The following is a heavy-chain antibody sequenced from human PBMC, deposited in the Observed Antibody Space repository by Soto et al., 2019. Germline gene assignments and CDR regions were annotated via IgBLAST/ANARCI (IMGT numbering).Heavy chain of an antibody. J-gene: IGHJ4*02. Sequence: GGSLRLSCAASGFTFSSYGMHWVRQAPGKGLEWVAVISYDGSNKYYADSVKGRFTISRDNSKNTLYLQMNSLRAEDTAVYYCAKDSYYYGSGSYYRRVYFDYWGQGTLVTVSS. CDR2: ISYDGSNK. D-gene: IGHD3-10*01. CDR3: AKDSYYYGSGSYYRRVYFDY. CDR1: GFTFSSYG. V-gene: IGHV3-30*18.